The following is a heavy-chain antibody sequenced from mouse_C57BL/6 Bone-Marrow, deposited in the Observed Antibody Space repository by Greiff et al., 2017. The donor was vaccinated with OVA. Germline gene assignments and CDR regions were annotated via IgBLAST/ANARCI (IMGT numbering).Heavy chain of an antibody. V-gene: IGHV14-4*01. CDR2: IDPENGDT. J-gene: IGHJ2*01. CDR3: TTWGFDY. Sequence: VQLQQSGAELVRPGASVKLSCTASGFTIKDDYMHWVKQRPEQGLEWIGWIDPENGDTEYASKFQGKATITADTSSNTAYLQLSSLTSEDTAVYYCTTWGFDYWGQGTTLTVSS. CDR1: GFTIKDDY.